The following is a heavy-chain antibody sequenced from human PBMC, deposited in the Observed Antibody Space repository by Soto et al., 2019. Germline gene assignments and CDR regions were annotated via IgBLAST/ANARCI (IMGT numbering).Heavy chain of an antibody. J-gene: IGHJ5*02. Sequence: GASVKVSCKASGYTFTSYGISWVRQAPGQGLEWMGWISAYNGNTKYAQKFKGRVTMTRNTSISTAYMELSSLRSEDTAVYYCARGREWFDPWGQGTLVTVSS. CDR2: ISAYNGNT. V-gene: IGHV1-18*01. CDR1: GYTFTSYG. CDR3: ARGREWFDP. D-gene: IGHD1-26*01.